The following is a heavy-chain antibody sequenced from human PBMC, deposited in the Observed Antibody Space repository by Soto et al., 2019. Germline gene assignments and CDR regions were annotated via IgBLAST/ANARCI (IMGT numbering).Heavy chain of an antibody. J-gene: IGHJ3*02. V-gene: IGHV1-69*01. Sequence: GXAVKVACKASGGPLISYAIIWVRQSPGQGLEWMGGIIPIFGTANYAQKFQGRVTITADESTSTAYMELSSLRSEDTAVYYCARGGPLRAGAIHDAFDIWGQRTMVTVSS. CDR1: GGPLISYA. CDR2: IIPIFGTA. D-gene: IGHD1-26*01. CDR3: ARGGPLRAGAIHDAFDI.